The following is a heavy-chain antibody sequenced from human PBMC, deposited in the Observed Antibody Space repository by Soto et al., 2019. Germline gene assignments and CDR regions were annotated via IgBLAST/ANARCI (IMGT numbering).Heavy chain of an antibody. V-gene: IGHV4-39*01. J-gene: IGHJ6*02. CDR3: ARHGRGGQLYYYGMDV. CDR1: GCSISSGGYF. CDR2: IYYSGST. D-gene: IGHD6-13*01. Sequence: XETLSLTCSVSGCSISSGGYFYSWIRQHPGQGLEWIGSIYYSGSTYYNASLQSRLSMSVDTSKNHFSLKLSSVTAADTAVYYCARHGRGGQLYYYGMDVWGQGTTVTVSS.